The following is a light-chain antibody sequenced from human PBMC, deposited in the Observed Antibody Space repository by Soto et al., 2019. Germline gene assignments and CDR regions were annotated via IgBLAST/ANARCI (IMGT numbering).Light chain of an antibody. Sequence: DIVMTQSPDSLAVSLGERATINCESSQSVLFTSNNKNYLAWYQQKPGQPHKLLLSWASARESGVPERFSGSGSGTLFTLSISSLQAEDVAVYYCQQYYTLPLTFGGGTKVEIK. CDR2: WAS. CDR3: QQYYTLPLT. CDR1: QSVLFTSNNKNY. J-gene: IGKJ4*01. V-gene: IGKV4-1*01.